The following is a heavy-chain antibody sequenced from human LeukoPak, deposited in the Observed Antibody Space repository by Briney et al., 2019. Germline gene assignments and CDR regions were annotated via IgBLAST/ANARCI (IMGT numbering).Heavy chain of an antibody. CDR2: ISAYNGNT. CDR1: GYTFTSYG. Sequence: ASVKVSCTASGYTFTSYGISWVRQAPGQGLEWMGWISAYNGNTNYAQKLQGRVTMTTDTSTSTAYMELRSLRSEDTAVYYCVADHPNYGYWGQGTLVTVSS. CDR3: VADHPNYGY. D-gene: IGHD5-24*01. V-gene: IGHV1-18*01. J-gene: IGHJ4*02.